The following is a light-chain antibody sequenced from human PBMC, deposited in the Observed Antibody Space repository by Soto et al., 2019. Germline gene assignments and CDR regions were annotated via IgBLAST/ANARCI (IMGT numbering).Light chain of an antibody. CDR1: SSNIGGNS. CDR2: DDN. CDR3: GSWDSSMSAYV. J-gene: IGLJ1*01. V-gene: IGLV1-51*01. Sequence: VLTQPPSVSAAPGQKVTISCSGSSSNIGGNSVSWYQQLPGTAPKLLIYDDNKRPSGIPDRFSGSKSGTSATLGITGFQTGEEADYYCGSWDSSMSAYVFGAGTKVSV.